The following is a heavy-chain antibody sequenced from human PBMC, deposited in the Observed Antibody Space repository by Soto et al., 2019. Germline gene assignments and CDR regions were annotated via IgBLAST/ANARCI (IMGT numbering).Heavy chain of an antibody. CDR2: IYWDDDK. CDR3: ARDSSGYYGFDY. V-gene: IGHV2-5*02. D-gene: IGHD3-22*01. Sequence: QITLKESGPTLVKPTQTLTLTCTFSGFSLSTSGVGVGWIRQPPGKALEWLALIYWDDDKRYSPSLKSRLTITKDTSKNQVVLTMTNMDPVDTATYYCARDSSGYYGFDYWGQGPLVTVSS. CDR1: GFSLSTSGVG. J-gene: IGHJ4*02.